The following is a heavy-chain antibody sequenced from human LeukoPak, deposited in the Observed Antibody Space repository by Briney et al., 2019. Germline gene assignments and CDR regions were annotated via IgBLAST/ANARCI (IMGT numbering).Heavy chain of an antibody. CDR1: GGTFSSYA. V-gene: IGHV1-8*02. D-gene: IGHD1-26*01. J-gene: IGHJ4*02. CDR2: MNPNSGNT. CDR3: ARGIVGATSDY. Sequence: RASVKVSCKASGGTFSSYAISWVRQATGQGLEWMGWMNPNSGNTGYAQKFQGRVTMTRDTSISTAYMELSSLRSEDTAVYYCARGIVGATSDYWGQGTLVTVSS.